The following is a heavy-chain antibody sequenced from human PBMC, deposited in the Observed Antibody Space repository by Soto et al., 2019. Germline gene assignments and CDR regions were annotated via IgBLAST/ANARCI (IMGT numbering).Heavy chain of an antibody. J-gene: IGHJ1*01. Sequence: QVQLQESGPGLVKPSETLSLTCTVSGGSISSYYWSWIRQPPGKGLEWIGYIYYSGSTNYNPSLKSRVTISVDTSKNQFSLKLSSVTAADTAVYYCARGGGYSYGLATTPVGAEYFQHWGQGTLVTVSS. CDR3: ARGGGYSYGLATTPVGAEYFQH. D-gene: IGHD5-18*01. CDR2: IYYSGST. CDR1: GGSISSYY. V-gene: IGHV4-59*01.